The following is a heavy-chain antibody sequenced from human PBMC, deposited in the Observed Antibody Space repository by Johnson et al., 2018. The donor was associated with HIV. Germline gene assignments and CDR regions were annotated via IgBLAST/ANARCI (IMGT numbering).Heavy chain of an antibody. D-gene: IGHD3-16*01. Sequence: VQLVESGGGLVQPGASLTLSCAASGLTVSSNYMSWVRQAPGKGLEWVSIIYIGGTTYYADSVKGRFTISRDNSRNTVYLQMNSLRAEDTAVYYCARDGGSKGKGALDRWGQGTLVTVST. V-gene: IGHV3-66*02. CDR3: ARDGGSKGKGALDR. CDR1: GLTVSSNY. CDR2: IYIGGTT. J-gene: IGHJ3*02.